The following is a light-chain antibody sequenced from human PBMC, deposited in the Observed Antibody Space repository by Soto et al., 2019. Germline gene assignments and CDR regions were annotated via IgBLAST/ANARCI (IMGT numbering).Light chain of an antibody. CDR1: QSVLYISNQKNY. CDR3: HQYLSSPVT. CDR2: WAS. Sequence: DIVMTQSPDSLAVSLGERATINCKSSQSVLYISNQKNYLAWYQQKPGQPPKLLISWASTRESGVPDRFSGSGSGTHFTLTISSLQAEDVAVYYCHQYLSSPVTFGGGTKVEI. J-gene: IGKJ4*01. V-gene: IGKV4-1*01.